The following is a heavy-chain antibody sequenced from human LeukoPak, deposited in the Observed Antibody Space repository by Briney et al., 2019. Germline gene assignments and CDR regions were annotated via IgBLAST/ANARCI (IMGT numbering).Heavy chain of an antibody. CDR1: GGSISSSSYY. V-gene: IGHV4-39*07. CDR2: IYYSGST. J-gene: IGHJ4*02. D-gene: IGHD3-22*01. CDR3: ARGGLYYYDSSGYYSRKRGLRFDY. Sequence: SETLSLTCIVSGGSISSSSYYWGWIRQPPGKGLEWIGSIYYSGSTYYNPSLKSRVTTSVDTSKKQFSLKLSSVTAADTAVYYCARGGLYYYDSSGYYSRKRGLRFDYWGQGTLVTVSS.